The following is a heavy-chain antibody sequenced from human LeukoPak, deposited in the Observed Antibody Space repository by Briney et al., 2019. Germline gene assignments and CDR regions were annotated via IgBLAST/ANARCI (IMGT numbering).Heavy chain of an antibody. J-gene: IGHJ4*02. V-gene: IGHV4-59*01. Sequence: SETLSLTCTVSGGPISSYYWSWIRQPPGKGLEWIGYIYYSGSTNYNPSLKSRVTISVDTSKNQFSLKLSSVTAADTAVYYCARDANDYGDYAQLGFDYWGQGTLVTVSS. CDR3: ARDANDYGDYAQLGFDY. CDR2: IYYSGST. CDR1: GGPISSYY. D-gene: IGHD4-17*01.